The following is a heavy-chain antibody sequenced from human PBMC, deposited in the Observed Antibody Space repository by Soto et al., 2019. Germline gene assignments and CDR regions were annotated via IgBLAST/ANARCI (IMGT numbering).Heavy chain of an antibody. V-gene: IGHV1-69*13. CDR2: IIPIFGTA. CDR1: GGTFSSYA. J-gene: IGHJ4*02. CDR3: AKNYYDSSGYYYADY. D-gene: IGHD3-22*01. Sequence: SVKVSCKASGGTFSSYAISWVRQAPGQGLEWMGGIIPIFGTANYAQKFQGRVTITADESTSTAYMELSSLRSEDTAVYYCAKNYYDSSGYYYADYWGQGTLVTVSS.